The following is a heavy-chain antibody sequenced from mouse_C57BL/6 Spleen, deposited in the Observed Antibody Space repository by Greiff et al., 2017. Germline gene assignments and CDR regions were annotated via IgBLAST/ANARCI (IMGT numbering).Heavy chain of an antibody. CDR3: ATRYGSTWFAY. D-gene: IGHD1-1*01. CDR1: GFNIKDYY. V-gene: IGHV14-2*01. J-gene: IGHJ3*01. Sequence: EVHLVESGAELVKPGASVKLSCTASGFNIKDYYMHWVKQRTEQGLEWIGRIDPEDGETKYAPKFQGKATITADTSSNTAYLQLSSLTSEDTAVYYCATRYGSTWFAYWGQGTLVTVSA. CDR2: IDPEDGET.